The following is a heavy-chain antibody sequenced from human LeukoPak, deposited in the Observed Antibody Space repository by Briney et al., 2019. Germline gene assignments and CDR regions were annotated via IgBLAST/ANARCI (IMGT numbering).Heavy chain of an antibody. CDR2: ISSSGSTI. Sequence: GGSLGLSCAASGFTFSDYYMSWIRQAPGKGLEWVSYISSSGSTIYYADSVKGRFTISRDDAKNSLYLQMNSLRAEDTAVYYCARVPARPGMHFDYWGQGTLVTVSS. CDR1: GFTFSDYY. V-gene: IGHV3-11*01. CDR3: ARVPARPGMHFDY. J-gene: IGHJ4*02. D-gene: IGHD6-6*01.